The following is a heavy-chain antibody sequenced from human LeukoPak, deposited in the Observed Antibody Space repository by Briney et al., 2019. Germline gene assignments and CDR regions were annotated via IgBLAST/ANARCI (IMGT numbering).Heavy chain of an antibody. J-gene: IGHJ4*02. Sequence: PGGSLRLSCAVSGFTLSSNYMSWVRQAPEKVLEWVSVIYNCGSTYYADSVKSRFTISRDNSKNTLYLQMNSLRAEDTAVYYCARDPYSSSLSFDYWGQGTLVTVSS. D-gene: IGHD6-6*01. CDR3: ARDPYSSSLSFDY. V-gene: IGHV3-66*03. CDR1: GFTLSSNY. CDR2: IYNCGST.